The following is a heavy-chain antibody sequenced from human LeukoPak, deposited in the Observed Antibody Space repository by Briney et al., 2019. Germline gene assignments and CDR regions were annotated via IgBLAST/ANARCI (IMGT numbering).Heavy chain of an antibody. CDR3: AKNSGYSWQYFFDY. CDR2: ISGGGGPT. Sequence: GGSLRPSCAASGFTFSNYAMSWVRQPPGKGLEWVSAISGGGGPTYYADSVKGRFTISRDNSKNTLYLQMNSLRAEDAALYFCAKNSGYSWQYFFDYWGQGTLVTVSS. J-gene: IGHJ4*02. V-gene: IGHV3-23*01. CDR1: GFTFSNYA. D-gene: IGHD6-25*01.